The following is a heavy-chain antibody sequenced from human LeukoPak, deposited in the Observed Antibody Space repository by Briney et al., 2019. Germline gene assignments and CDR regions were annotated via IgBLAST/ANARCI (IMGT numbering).Heavy chain of an antibody. CDR2: INPNSGGT. V-gene: IGHV1-2*02. Sequence: EASVTVSCKASGYMFTGYYMHWVRQAPGQGLERMGWINPNSGGTNYAQKFQGRVTMTRDTSISTAYMELSSLRSDDTAVYYCARGYCSGGCFTLFDYWGQGALVTVSS. J-gene: IGHJ4*02. D-gene: IGHD2-15*01. CDR1: GYMFTGYY. CDR3: ARGYCSGGCFTLFDY.